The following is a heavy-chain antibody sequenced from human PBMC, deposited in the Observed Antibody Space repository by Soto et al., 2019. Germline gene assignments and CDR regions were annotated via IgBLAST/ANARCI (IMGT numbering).Heavy chain of an antibody. V-gene: IGHV3-73*01. CDR1: GFTFSGSA. D-gene: IGHD3-22*01. Sequence: GGSLRLSCAASGFTFSGSAIHWVRQASGKGLEWVGRIRSRANSYATAYAASVKGRFTISRDDSKNTAYLQMNSLKTEDTAVYYCTRTYYYDRRGLHPYCGQGTLVPVS. J-gene: IGHJ1*01. CDR2: IRSRANSYAT. CDR3: TRTYYYDRRGLHPY.